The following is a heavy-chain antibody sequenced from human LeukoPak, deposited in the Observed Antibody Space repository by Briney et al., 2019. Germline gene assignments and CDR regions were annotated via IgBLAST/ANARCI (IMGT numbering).Heavy chain of an antibody. CDR1: GYNFASYW. Sequence: GESLQISCKGSGYNFASYWIAWVRQLPGKGLEWMGIIHPADSDTRYSPSFQGQVTISADKSISTAYLQWSSLRASDTAMYYCARSSSGWSFDYWGQGTLVTVSS. CDR2: IHPADSDT. D-gene: IGHD6-19*01. CDR3: ARSSSGWSFDY. J-gene: IGHJ4*02. V-gene: IGHV5-51*01.